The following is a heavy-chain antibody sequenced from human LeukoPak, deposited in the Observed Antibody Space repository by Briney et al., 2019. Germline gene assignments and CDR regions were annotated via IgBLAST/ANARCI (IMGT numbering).Heavy chain of an antibody. CDR2: ISWNSGSI. V-gene: IGHV3-9*03. J-gene: IGHJ4*02. CDR3: AKGSSGWYGGYFDY. Sequence: SLRLSCAACGLTFDDCSILGLGQAPGKGLEWVSGISWNSGSIGYADSVKGRFTISRDNAKNSLYLQMNSLRAEDMALYYCAKGSSGWYGGYFDYWGQGTLVTVSS. D-gene: IGHD6-19*01. CDR1: GLTFDDCS.